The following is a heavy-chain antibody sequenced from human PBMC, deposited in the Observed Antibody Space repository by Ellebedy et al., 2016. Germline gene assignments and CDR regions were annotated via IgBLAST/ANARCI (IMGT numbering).Heavy chain of an antibody. CDR3: ARDILPGYCSSTSCHTMYDY. J-gene: IGHJ4*02. CDR1: GYTFTNYG. V-gene: IGHV1-18*01. D-gene: IGHD2-2*01. Sequence: ASVKVSCXASGYTFTNYGISWVRQAPGQGLEWMGWISPYNGDTNYPQNLQGRVTMTTDTSTSTAYMELRSLRSDDTAVYYCARDILPGYCSSTSCHTMYDYWGQGTLVTVSS. CDR2: ISPYNGDT.